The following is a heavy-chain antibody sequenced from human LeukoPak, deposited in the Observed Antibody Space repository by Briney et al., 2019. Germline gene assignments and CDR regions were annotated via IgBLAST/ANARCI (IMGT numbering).Heavy chain of an antibody. J-gene: IGHJ4*02. V-gene: IGHV1-2*02. CDR1: GYTFTGYY. Sequence: ASVKVSCKASGYTFTGYYMHWVRQAPGQGLEWMGWINPNSGGTNYAQKFQGRVTMTRDTSISTAYMELSRLRSDDTAVYYCARGLDYGGNPSDYWGQGTLVTVSS. D-gene: IGHD4-23*01. CDR3: ARGLDYGGNPSDY. CDR2: INPNSGGT.